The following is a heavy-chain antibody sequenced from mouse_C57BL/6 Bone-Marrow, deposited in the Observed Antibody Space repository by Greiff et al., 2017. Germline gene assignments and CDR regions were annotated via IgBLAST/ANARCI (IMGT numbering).Heavy chain of an antibody. CDR1: GFTFSSYG. Sequence: EVKLEESGGDLVKPGGSLKLSCAASGFTFSSYGMSWVRQTPDKRLEWVATISSGGSYTYYPDSVKGRFTISRDNAKNTLYLQMSSLKSEDTAMYYCARLAGYYAMDYWGQGTSVTGSS. CDR3: ARLAGYYAMDY. CDR2: ISSGGSYT. D-gene: IGHD3-3*01. J-gene: IGHJ4*01. V-gene: IGHV5-6*02.